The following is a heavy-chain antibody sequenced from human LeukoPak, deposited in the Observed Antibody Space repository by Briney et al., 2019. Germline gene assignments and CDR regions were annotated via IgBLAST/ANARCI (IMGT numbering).Heavy chain of an antibody. D-gene: IGHD5-18*01. Sequence: GGSLRLSCAASGFNFIDFGFHWVRQAPGKGLEWVAVISYDGSKKYYVDSVKGRFTISRDNAKSALYLQMNSLRADDTGVYYCARERGYSYGPVGFDYWGQGTLVTVSS. V-gene: IGHV3-30*03. J-gene: IGHJ4*02. CDR3: ARERGYSYGPVGFDY. CDR1: GFNFIDFG. CDR2: ISYDGSKK.